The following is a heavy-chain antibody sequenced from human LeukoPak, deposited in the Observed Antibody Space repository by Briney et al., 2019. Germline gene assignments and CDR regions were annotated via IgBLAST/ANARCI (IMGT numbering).Heavy chain of an antibody. D-gene: IGHD3-10*01. V-gene: IGHV3-30*18. CDR2: ISYDGSNK. Sequence: GGSLRLSCAASGFTFSSYGMHWVSQAPGKGLEGVAVISYDGSNKYYADSVKGRFTISRDNSKHTLYLQMNSLRAEDTAVYYCAKDGSGSLNYWGQGTLVTVSS. CDR1: GFTFSSYG. CDR3: AKDGSGSLNY. J-gene: IGHJ4*02.